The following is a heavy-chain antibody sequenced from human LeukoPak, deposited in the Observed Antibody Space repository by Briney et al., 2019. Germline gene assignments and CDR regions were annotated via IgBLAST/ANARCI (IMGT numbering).Heavy chain of an antibody. CDR2: ISGSGGST. D-gene: IGHD6-19*01. CDR3: AREPYSSGWYGGFDY. V-gene: IGHV3-23*01. J-gene: IGHJ4*02. Sequence: GGSLRLSCAASGFTFSSYAMSWVRQAPGKGLEWVSAISGSGGSTYYADSVKGRFTISRDNSKNTLYLQMNSLRAEDTAVYYCAREPYSSGWYGGFDYWGQGTLVTVSS. CDR1: GFTFSSYA.